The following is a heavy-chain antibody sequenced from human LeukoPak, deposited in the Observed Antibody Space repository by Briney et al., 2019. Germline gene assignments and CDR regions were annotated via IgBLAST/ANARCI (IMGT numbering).Heavy chain of an antibody. D-gene: IGHD5-24*01. V-gene: IGHV3-30*04. Sequence: GGSLRLSCEASGFNFHNFAMHWVRQAPGKGLEWVAVISNDERNKYYTNSVKGRFTISRDNSKSTVYLQMNSLRPEDTAVYYCARPSPPGDGYNPCDYWGPGALVIVSS. CDR1: GFNFHNFA. CDR3: ARPSPPGDGYNPCDY. J-gene: IGHJ4*02. CDR2: ISNDERNK.